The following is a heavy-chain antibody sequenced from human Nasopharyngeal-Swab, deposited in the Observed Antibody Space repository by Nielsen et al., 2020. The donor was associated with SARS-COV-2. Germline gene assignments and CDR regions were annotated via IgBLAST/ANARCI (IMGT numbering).Heavy chain of an antibody. CDR2: ISPYNGNT. CDR3: ARRHGVVEGSGWNYFDF. D-gene: IGHD6-19*01. Sequence: ASVKVSCKASGYTFTNYGITWVRQAPGQGLEWMGWISPYNGNTKYAQKFQGRVTMTTDTSTTTAYMELRSLKSDDTAVYYCARRHGVVEGSGWNYFDFWGQGTLVTVPS. CDR1: GYTFTNYG. V-gene: IGHV1-18*01. J-gene: IGHJ4*02.